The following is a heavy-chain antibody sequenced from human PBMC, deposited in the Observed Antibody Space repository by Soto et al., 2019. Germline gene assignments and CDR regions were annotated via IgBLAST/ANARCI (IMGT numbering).Heavy chain of an antibody. J-gene: IGHJ4*02. CDR2: SICSSRYI. Sequence: PGGSLRLSCAASGFIFSSYSMNWWRQAPGEGLEGVSSSICSSRYIYYEASVKGRFTISRDNAKNSLFLQMNSLRAEDTAVYYCESGAYAGFYDALDCWGQGTQVTVSS. CDR1: GFIFSSYS. D-gene: IGHD3-22*01. V-gene: IGHV3-21*04. CDR3: ESGAYAGFYDALDC.